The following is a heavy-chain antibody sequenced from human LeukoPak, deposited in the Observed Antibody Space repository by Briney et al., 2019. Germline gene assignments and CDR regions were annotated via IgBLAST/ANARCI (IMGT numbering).Heavy chain of an antibody. J-gene: IGHJ5*02. Sequence: PGGSLRLSCAASGFTFSSYGMSWVRQAPGKGLEWVSLISGSGDSTYYADSVKGRFTISRDNSKNTLYLQMNSLRAEDTALCYCAKKTDSGSPGGFDPWGQGTLVTVSS. CDR1: GFTFSSYG. CDR2: ISGSGDST. V-gene: IGHV3-23*01. CDR3: AKKTDSGSPGGFDP. D-gene: IGHD1-26*01.